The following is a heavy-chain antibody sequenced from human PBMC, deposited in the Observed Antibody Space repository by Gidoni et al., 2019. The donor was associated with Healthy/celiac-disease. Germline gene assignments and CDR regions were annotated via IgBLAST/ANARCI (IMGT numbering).Heavy chain of an antibody. D-gene: IGHD2-2*01. CDR3: ARGRRNIVVVPAAPSTLDY. CDR1: GGSLSGYS. J-gene: IGHJ4*02. Sequence: QVQLQQWGAGLLKPSETLSITCAVYGGSLSGYSWGWIRQPPGKGLEWIGEINHSGSTNYNPSLKSRVTISVDTSKNQFSLKLSSVTAADTSVYYCARGRRNIVVVPAAPSTLDYWGQVTLVTVSS. V-gene: IGHV4-34*01. CDR2: INHSGST.